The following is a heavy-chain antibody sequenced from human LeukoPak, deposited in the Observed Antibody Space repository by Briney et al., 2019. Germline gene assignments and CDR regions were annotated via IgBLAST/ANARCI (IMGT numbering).Heavy chain of an antibody. CDR2: ISPDGNSK. J-gene: IGHJ3*02. Sequence: QAGGSLRLSCAASGFTFSSYGMHWVRQGPGKGLEWVSRISPDGNSKDYADAAKGRFGISRDNAKNTLYLQMNSLRAEDTAVYFCARALVDQYGGEIWGQGTMVTVSS. D-gene: IGHD3-16*01. CDR1: GFTFSSYG. CDR3: ARALVDQYGGEI. V-gene: IGHV3-74*01.